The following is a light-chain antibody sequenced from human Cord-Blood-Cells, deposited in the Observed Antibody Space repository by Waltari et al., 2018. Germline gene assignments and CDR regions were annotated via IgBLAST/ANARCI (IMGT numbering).Light chain of an antibody. V-gene: IGLV2-23*01. CDR2: EGS. J-gene: IGLJ3*02. CDR3: CSYAGSSTWV. Sequence: QSALTQPASVSGSPGQSITISCTGTSSDVGSYNLVSWYQQHPGKAPNLMIYEGSKRPSGVSKRFSGSKSGNTAFLTISGLQAEDEADYYGCSYAGSSTWVFGGGTKLTVL. CDR1: SSDVGSYNL.